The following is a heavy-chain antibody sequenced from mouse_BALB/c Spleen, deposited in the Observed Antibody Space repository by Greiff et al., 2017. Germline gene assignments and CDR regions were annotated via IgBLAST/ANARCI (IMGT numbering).Heavy chain of an antibody. V-gene: IGHV5-12-1*01. J-gene: IGHJ4*01. Sequence: EVMLVESGGGLVKPGGSLKLSCAASGFAFSSYDMSWVRQTPEKRLEWVAYISSGGGSTYYPDTVKGRFTISRDNAKNTLYLQMSSLKSEDTAMYYCARQPPYYYGSSYGAMDYWGQGTSVTVSS. CDR1: GFAFSSYD. CDR3: ARQPPYYYGSSYGAMDY. D-gene: IGHD1-1*01. CDR2: ISSGGGST.